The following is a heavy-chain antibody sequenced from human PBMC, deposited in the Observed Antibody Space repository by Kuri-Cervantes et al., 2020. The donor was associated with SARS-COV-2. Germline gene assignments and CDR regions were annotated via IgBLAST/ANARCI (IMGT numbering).Heavy chain of an antibody. CDR2: IKQDGSEK. V-gene: IGHV3-7*03. CDR3: ARVRRDGYNYLGY. Sequence: GGSLRLSCAASGFTFSSYWMSWVRQAPGRGLEWVANIKQDGSEKYYVDSVKGRFTISRDNAKNSLYLQMNSLRAEDTAVYYCARVRRDGYNYLGYWGQGTLVTVSS. CDR1: GFTFSSYW. D-gene: IGHD5-24*01. J-gene: IGHJ4*02.